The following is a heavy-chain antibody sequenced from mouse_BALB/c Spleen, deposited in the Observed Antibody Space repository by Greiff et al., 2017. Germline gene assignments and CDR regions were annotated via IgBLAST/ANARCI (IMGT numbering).Heavy chain of an antibody. J-gene: IGHJ4*01. D-gene: IGHD1-1*01. Sequence: QVQLKESGAELAKPGASVKMSCKASGYTFTSYWMHWVKQRPGQGLEWIGYINPSTGYTEYNQKFKDKATLTADKSSSTAYMQLGSLTSEDSAVYYCARRNVALYYYAMDYWGQGTSVTVSS. V-gene: IGHV1-7*01. CDR1: GYTFTSYW. CDR2: INPSTGYT. CDR3: ARRNVALYYYAMDY.